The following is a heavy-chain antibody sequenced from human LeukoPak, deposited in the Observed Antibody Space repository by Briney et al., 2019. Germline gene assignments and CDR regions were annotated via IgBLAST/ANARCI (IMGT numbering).Heavy chain of an antibody. CDR2: VHYSGTA. CDR1: DGSITNDD. J-gene: IGHJ4*02. CDR3: AREQEY. Sequence: SETLSLTCTVSDGSITNDDWSWVRQPPGKGLEFIGHVHYSGTANYKPSLRSRVTISIATSKQQFFLKLKSVTAADTAVYYCAREQEYWGQGTLVTVSS. V-gene: IGHV4-59*01.